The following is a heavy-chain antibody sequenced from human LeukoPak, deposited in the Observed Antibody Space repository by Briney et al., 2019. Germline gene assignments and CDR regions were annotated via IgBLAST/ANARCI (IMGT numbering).Heavy chain of an antibody. J-gene: IGHJ6*02. Sequence: PLASVKVSCKASGYTFTGYYMHWVRQAPGQGLEWMGWIKPNSGGTNYAQKFQGRVTMTRDTSISTAYMELSRLRSDDTAVYYCARDYAGYFNWLFPPYYYYGMDVWGQGTTVTVSS. V-gene: IGHV1-2*02. CDR2: IKPNSGGT. CDR3: ARDYAGYFNWLFPPYYYYGMDV. D-gene: IGHD3-9*01. CDR1: GYTFTGYY.